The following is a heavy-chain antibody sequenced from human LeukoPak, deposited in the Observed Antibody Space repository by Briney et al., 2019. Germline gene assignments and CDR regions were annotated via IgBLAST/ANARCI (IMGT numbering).Heavy chain of an antibody. J-gene: IGHJ3*02. CDR1: GHTSTTYA. V-gene: IGHV1-3*01. D-gene: IGHD6-13*01. CDR3: AKDTRGAAAADDPFDI. Sequence: ASVKVSCKASGHTSTTYAIHWVRQAPGQGLEWMGWINAGNGNIKYSQKFQGRVTITGDTSASTAYMELSSLRSEDTAVYYCAKDTRGAAAADDPFDIWGQGTMVTVSS. CDR2: INAGNGNI.